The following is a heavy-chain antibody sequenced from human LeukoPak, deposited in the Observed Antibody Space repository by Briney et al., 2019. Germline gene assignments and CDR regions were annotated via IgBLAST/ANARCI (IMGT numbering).Heavy chain of an antibody. CDR1: GGSISSGGYY. Sequence: SETLSLTCTVSGGSISSGGYYWSWIRQPAGKGLEWIGRIYTSGSTNYNPSLKSRITISVDTSKNQFSLKLNSVTAADTAVYYCAGEVGHGGNQDFDIWGQGTMVSVSS. CDR2: IYTSGST. D-gene: IGHD4-23*01. J-gene: IGHJ3*02. V-gene: IGHV4-61*02. CDR3: AGEVGHGGNQDFDI.